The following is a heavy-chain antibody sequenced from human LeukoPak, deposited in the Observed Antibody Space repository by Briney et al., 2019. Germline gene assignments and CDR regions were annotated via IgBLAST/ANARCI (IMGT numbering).Heavy chain of an antibody. D-gene: IGHD1-1*01. CDR3: AIRLTTSRLATATTWFDP. V-gene: IGHV4-34*01. J-gene: IGHJ5*02. CDR2: VNYIGRS. CDR1: GESFDGFY. Sequence: SETLSLTCAVYGESFDGFYWNWIRQSPGKGLEWLGEVNYIGRSNYNPALESRIAISADASKRQFSLKLTSVTAADTAVYYCAIRLTTSRLATATTWFDPWGHGTLVSVFS.